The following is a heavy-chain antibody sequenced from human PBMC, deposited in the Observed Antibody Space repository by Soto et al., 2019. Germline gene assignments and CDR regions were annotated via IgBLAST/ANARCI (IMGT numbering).Heavy chain of an antibody. CDR2: ISSSGSTI. Sequence: GGSLRLSCEASGFTFSDYYMSWIRQAPGKGLEWVSYISSSGSTIYYADSVKARFTISRDNAKSSLYLQMNSLRGEDTAVYYCASQGFHCSRGDCGGYWGQGALVTVSS. CDR1: GFTFSDYY. CDR3: ASQGFHCSRGDCGGY. D-gene: IGHD2-15*01. V-gene: IGHV3-11*01. J-gene: IGHJ4*02.